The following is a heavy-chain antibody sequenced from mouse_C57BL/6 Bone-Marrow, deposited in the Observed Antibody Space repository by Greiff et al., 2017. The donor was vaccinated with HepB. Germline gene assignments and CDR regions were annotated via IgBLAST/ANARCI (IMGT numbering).Heavy chain of an antibody. CDR2: IDPENGDT. Sequence: EVQLQQSGAELVRPGASVKLSCTASGFNIKDDYMHWVKQRPEQGLEWIGWIDPENGDTEYASKFQGKATITADTSSNTAYLQLSSLTSEDTAVYYCTTVVATNVDYWGQGTTLTVSS. V-gene: IGHV14-4*01. D-gene: IGHD1-1*01. CDR1: GFNIKDDY. CDR3: TTVVATNVDY. J-gene: IGHJ2*01.